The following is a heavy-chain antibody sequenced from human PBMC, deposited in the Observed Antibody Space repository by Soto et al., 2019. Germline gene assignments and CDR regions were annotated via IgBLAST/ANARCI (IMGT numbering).Heavy chain of an antibody. Sequence: NPSETLALTCAVYGGSFSGYYWTWIRQPPGTGLEWIGEINHSGSTNYNPSLKSRVTISVDTSKNQFSLKLTSVTAADTAVYYCAREYYDILTGYSHPLCYWGQGTLVTVSS. CDR2: INHSGST. J-gene: IGHJ4*02. V-gene: IGHV4-34*01. D-gene: IGHD3-9*01. CDR3: AREYYDILTGYSHPLCY. CDR1: GGSFSGYY.